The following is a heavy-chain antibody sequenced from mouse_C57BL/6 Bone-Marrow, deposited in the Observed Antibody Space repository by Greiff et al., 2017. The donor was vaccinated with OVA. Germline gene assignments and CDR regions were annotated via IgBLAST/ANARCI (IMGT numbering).Heavy chain of an antibody. CDR1: GFNIKNTY. J-gene: IGHJ1*03. CDR3: ARRHYGSSYWYFDV. D-gene: IGHD1-1*01. V-gene: IGHV14-3*01. CDR2: IDPANGNT. Sequence: EVQLVESVAELVRPGASVKLSCTASGFNIKNTYMHWVKQRPEQGLEWIGRIDPANGNTKYAPKFQGKATITADTSSNTAYLQSSSLTSEDTAIYYCARRHYGSSYWYFDVWGTGTTVTVSS.